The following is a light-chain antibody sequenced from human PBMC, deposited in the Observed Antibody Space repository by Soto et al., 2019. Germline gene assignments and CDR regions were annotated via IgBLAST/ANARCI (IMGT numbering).Light chain of an antibody. J-gene: IGKJ4*01. CDR2: GAS. CDR1: QSVSSN. CDR3: QQYNNWPPLT. V-gene: IGKV3-15*01. Sequence: EIVMPQSPATLSVSPGERAALSCRASQSVSSNLAWYQQKPGQAPRLLIYGASTRATGIPARFSGSGSGTEFILTISSLQSEDFAVYYCQQYNNWPPLTFGGGTKVDI.